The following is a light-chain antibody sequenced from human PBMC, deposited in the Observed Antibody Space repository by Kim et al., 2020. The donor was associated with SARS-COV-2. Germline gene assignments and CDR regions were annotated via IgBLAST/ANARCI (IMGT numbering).Light chain of an antibody. CDR1: SGPVTTTHY. J-gene: IGLJ3*02. CDR2: DTV. CDR3: SLSYGGHWV. Sequence: QAVVTQEPSVTVSPGGTVTLTCGSSSGPVTTTHYPHWFQQRPGQVPVTLISDTVEHQSWTPARFSGSLLGVKAALTLSGAQPEDEADYYCSLSYGGHWVFGGGTQLTVL. V-gene: IGLV7-46*01.